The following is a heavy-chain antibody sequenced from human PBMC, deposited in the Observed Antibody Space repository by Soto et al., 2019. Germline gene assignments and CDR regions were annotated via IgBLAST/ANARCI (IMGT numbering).Heavy chain of an antibody. V-gene: IGHV3-30*18. J-gene: IGHJ4*02. CDR2: ISYDGSNK. CDR3: AKDVLSSGYYSYYDY. D-gene: IGHD3-22*01. CDR1: GFTFSSYG. Sequence: GGSLRLSCAASGFTFSSYGMHWVRQAPGKGLEWVAVISYDGSNKYYADSVKGRFTISRDNSKNTLYLQMNSLRAEDTAVYYCAKDVLSSGYYSYYDYWGQGXLVTVYS.